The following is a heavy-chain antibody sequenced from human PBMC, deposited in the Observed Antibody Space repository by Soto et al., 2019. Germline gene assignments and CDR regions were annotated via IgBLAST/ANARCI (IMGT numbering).Heavy chain of an antibody. CDR3: ARELIVPLWFGAGDAFDI. J-gene: IGHJ3*02. V-gene: IGHV1-2*04. D-gene: IGHD3-10*01. CDR2: INPNSGGT. Sequence: ASVKVSCKASGYTFTGYYMHWVRQAPGQGLEWMGWINPNSGGTNYAQKFQGWVTMTRDTSISTAYMELSRLRSDDTAVYYCARELIVPLWFGAGDAFDIWGQGTMVTVSS. CDR1: GYTFTGYY.